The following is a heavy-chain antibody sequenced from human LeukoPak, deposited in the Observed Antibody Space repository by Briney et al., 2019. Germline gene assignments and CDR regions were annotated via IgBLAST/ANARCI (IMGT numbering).Heavy chain of an antibody. CDR3: ARMNPSYYMDV. D-gene: IGHD1-14*01. CDR2: IYYSGST. CDR1: GGSINNYY. Sequence: PSETLSLTCTVSGGSINNYYWIWIRQPPGKGLEWIGYIYYSGSTNYNPSLKSRVTISVDTSKNQLSLKLRSVTAADTAVYYCARMNPSYYMDVWGKGTTVTVSS. V-gene: IGHV4-59*01. J-gene: IGHJ6*03.